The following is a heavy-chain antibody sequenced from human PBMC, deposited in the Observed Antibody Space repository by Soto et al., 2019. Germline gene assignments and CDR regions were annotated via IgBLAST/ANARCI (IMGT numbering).Heavy chain of an antibody. CDR2: IIPIFGTA. CDR3: ARDPKLLWFGESPYYYGMDV. D-gene: IGHD3-10*01. Sequence: GASVKVSCKASGGTFSSYAISWVRQAPGQGLEWMGGIIPIFGTANYAQKFQGRVTITADKSTSTAYMELSSLRSEDTAVYYCARDPKLLWFGESPYYYGMDVWGQGTTVTVSS. CDR1: GGTFSSYA. V-gene: IGHV1-69*06. J-gene: IGHJ6*02.